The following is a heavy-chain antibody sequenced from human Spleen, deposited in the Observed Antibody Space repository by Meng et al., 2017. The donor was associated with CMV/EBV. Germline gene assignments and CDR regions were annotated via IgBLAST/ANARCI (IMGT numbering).Heavy chain of an antibody. CDR2: ISAYNGNT. V-gene: IGHV1-18*01. J-gene: IGHJ5*02. D-gene: IGHD1-1*01. CDR3: ASFRERIS. CDR1: GYTFTSYG. Sequence: ASVKVSCKASGYTFTSYGISWVRQAPGQGLEWMGWISAYNGNTNYAQKLQGRVTMTRNTSISTAYMELSSLRSEDSAVYYCASFRERISWGQGTVVTVSS.